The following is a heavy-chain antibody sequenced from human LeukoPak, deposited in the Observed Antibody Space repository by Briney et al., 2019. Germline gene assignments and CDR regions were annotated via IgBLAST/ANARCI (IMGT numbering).Heavy chain of an antibody. CDR2: INQDGSEK. D-gene: IGHD6-13*01. CDR1: GFTFSSYS. CDR3: SRDRYTSSWYFDY. V-gene: IGHV3-7*05. Sequence: GGSLRLSCAASGFTFSSYSMNWVRQAPGKGLEWVANINQDGSEKIYVDSVKGRFIVSRDNAKNSLYLQMNSLRAEDTAVYYCSRDRYTSSWYFDYWGQGTLVTVSS. J-gene: IGHJ4*02.